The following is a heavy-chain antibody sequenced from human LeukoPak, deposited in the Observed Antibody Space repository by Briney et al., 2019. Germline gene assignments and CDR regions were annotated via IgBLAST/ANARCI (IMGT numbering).Heavy chain of an antibody. CDR1: GYTFTGYY. V-gene: IGHV1-2*02. D-gene: IGHD2-2*01. J-gene: IGHJ5*02. Sequence: ASVKVSCKASGYTFTGYYMHWVRQAPGQGLEWMGWINPNSGGTNYAQKFQDRVTMTRDTSISTAYMELSRLRSDDTAVYYCAREGCSSTSCLGIWFDPWGQGTLVAVSS. CDR3: AREGCSSTSCLGIWFDP. CDR2: INPNSGGT.